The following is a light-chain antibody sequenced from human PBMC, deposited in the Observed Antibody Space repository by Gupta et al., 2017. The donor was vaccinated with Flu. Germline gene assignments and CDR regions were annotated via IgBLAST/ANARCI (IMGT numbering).Light chain of an antibody. CDR3: QVWDSSSDHVV. J-gene: IGLJ2*01. Sequence: SSVLTPPPSVSVAPGPTAKITCGGNNIGSKSVHWYQQKPGQAPVLVVYDDSFRPSGIPERFSGSNSGNTATLTITRVEAGDEADYYCQVWDSSSDHVVFGGGTKLTVL. V-gene: IGLV3-21*02. CDR2: DDS. CDR1: NIGSKS.